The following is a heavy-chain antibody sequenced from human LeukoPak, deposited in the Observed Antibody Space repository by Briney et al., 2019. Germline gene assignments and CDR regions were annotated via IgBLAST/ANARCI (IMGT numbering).Heavy chain of an antibody. V-gene: IGHV3-74*01. J-gene: IGHJ4*02. CDR1: GNYW. CDR3: VSFNETY. CDR2: INSDGSWT. Sequence: GGPLRLSCAASGNYWMHWVRQAPGKGLVWVSHINSDGSWTSYADSVKGRFTISKDNAKNTVYLQMNNLRAEDTAVYYCVSFNETYWGRGTLVTVSS. D-gene: IGHD2-15*01.